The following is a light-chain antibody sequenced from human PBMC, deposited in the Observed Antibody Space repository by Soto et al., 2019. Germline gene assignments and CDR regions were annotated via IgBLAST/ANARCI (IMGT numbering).Light chain of an antibody. CDR1: QSISSW. V-gene: IGKV1-5*03. CDR2: EAS. J-gene: IGKJ4*01. CDR3: QQYNSNPLT. Sequence: DIQMTQSPSSVSASVGDRVTITCRASQSISSWFAWYQQKPGKAPKLLIYEASSLDSGVPSRFSGSGSGTEFTLTISSLQPDDFAAYYCQQYNSNPLTFGGGTKVDI.